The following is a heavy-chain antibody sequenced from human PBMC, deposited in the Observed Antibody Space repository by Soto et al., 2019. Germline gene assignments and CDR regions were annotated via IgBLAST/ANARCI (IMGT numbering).Heavy chain of an antibody. Sequence: GASVKVSCKASGYTFTSYGISWVRQAPGQGLEWMGWISAYNGNTNYAQKLQGRVTMTTDTSTSTAYMELRSLRSDDTAVYYCARDRIGPAVLYYYYGMDVWGQGTTVTVSS. V-gene: IGHV1-18*04. CDR1: GYTFTSYG. CDR2: ISAYNGNT. J-gene: IGHJ6*02. D-gene: IGHD2-2*01. CDR3: ARDRIGPAVLYYYYGMDV.